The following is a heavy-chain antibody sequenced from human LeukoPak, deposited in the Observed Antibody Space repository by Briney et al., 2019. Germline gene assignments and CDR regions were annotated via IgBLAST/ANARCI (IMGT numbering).Heavy chain of an antibody. CDR3: ARNSYCGGDCYSGWWYFDL. Sequence: QPGGSLILSCSASGFTFSSYAMHWVRQAPGKGLEYVSAISSNGGSTYYADSVKGRFTISRDNAKKSLYLQMNSLRDEDTAVYYCARNSYCGGDCYSGWWYFDLRGRGTLVTVSS. D-gene: IGHD2-21*02. CDR2: ISSNGGST. V-gene: IGHV3-64*04. CDR1: GFTFSSYA. J-gene: IGHJ2*01.